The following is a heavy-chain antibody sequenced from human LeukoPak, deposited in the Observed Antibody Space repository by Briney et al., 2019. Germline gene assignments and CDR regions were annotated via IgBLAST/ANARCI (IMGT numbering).Heavy chain of an antibody. V-gene: IGHV3-11*01. CDR1: GFTFNDYY. D-gene: IGHD5-18*01. CDR2: ISSGGNTI. J-gene: IGHJ4*02. Sequence: GGSLRLSCAASGFTFNDYYMSWIRQAPGKGLEWVSYISSGGNTIYYPDSVKGRFTVSRDNAKNSLYLQMNSLRAEDMAVYYCARDFNGYGYSFDYWGQGTLVTVSS. CDR3: ARDFNGYGYSFDY.